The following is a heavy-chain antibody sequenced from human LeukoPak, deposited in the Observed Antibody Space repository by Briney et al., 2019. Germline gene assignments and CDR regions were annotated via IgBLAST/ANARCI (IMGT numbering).Heavy chain of an antibody. D-gene: IGHD7-27*01. Sequence: GGSLRLSCAASGFTFSTYAMSWVRPAPGKGLEWVSAISGSGGTTYYADSVKGRFTISRDNAKNSPYLQMNSLRGEDTGGYYCARVPGDYWGQGTLVTVSS. CDR1: GFTFSTYA. J-gene: IGHJ4*02. CDR3: ARVPGDY. V-gene: IGHV3-23*01. CDR2: ISGSGGTT.